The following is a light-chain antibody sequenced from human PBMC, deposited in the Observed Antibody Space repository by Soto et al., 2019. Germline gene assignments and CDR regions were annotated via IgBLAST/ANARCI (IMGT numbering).Light chain of an antibody. V-gene: IGKV1-39*01. Sequence: DIQMTQSPSSLSASVGDRVTITCRASQSISKYLSWYHQKPGKAPKLLIYSASSLQSGVPPRFGGSGSGTNLTLTISSLQPEDFATYYCLQTYITPWTFGQGTNVEIK. CDR2: SAS. J-gene: IGKJ1*01. CDR1: QSISKY. CDR3: LQTYITPWT.